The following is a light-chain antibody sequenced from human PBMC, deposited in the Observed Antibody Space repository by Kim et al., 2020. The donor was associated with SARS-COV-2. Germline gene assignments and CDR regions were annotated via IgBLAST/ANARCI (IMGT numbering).Light chain of an antibody. J-gene: IGKJ4*01. CDR2: DAS. Sequence: EIVLTQSPVTLSLSPGERATLSCRASQSVSSYLAWYQQKPGQAPRLLIYDASNRATGIPARFSGSGSGTDFTLTISSLEPEDFAVYYCQQHSNWPPTFGGGTKVDIK. CDR1: QSVSSY. V-gene: IGKV3-11*01. CDR3: QQHSNWPPT.